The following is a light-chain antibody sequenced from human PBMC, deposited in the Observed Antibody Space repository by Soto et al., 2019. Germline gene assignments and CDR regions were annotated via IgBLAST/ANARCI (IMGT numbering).Light chain of an antibody. CDR2: LAS. J-gene: IGKJ5*01. CDR1: QSLLHSNGYNY. V-gene: IGKV2-28*01. Sequence: DIVMTQSPLSLPVTPGEPASISCRSIQSLLHSNGYNYLDWYLQKPGQSPQLLMYLASNRASGVPDRFSGSGSGTDFTLKISRVEADDVGVYFCMQALQTPWTFGQGTRLEIK. CDR3: MQALQTPWT.